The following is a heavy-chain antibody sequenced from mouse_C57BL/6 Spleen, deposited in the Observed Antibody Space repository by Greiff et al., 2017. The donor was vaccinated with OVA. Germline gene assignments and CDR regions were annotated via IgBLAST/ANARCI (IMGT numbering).Heavy chain of an antibody. CDR3: ARGDGFAWVAY. D-gene: IGHD2-3*01. CDR1: GYSITSGYY. Sequence: DVKLQESGPGLVKPSQSLSLPCSVTGYSITSGYYWNWIRQFLGNTLEWMGYLSYDGSNNYNPSLNNRISLTRDTSKNQFFLKVNAVTTEDTATYDCARGDGFAWVAYWGQGTLVTVSA. CDR2: LSYDGSN. J-gene: IGHJ3*01. V-gene: IGHV3-6*01.